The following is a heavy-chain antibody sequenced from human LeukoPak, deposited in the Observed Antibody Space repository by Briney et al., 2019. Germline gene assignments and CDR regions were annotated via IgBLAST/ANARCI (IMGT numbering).Heavy chain of an antibody. J-gene: IGHJ3*02. V-gene: IGHV3-21*01. CDR2: IRSSSSYI. CDR1: GFTFSSYS. Sequence: PGGSLRLSCAASGFTFSSYSMNWGRLAPGEGLEWVSSIRSSSSYIYYADSVKGRFTISRDNAKNSLYLQMNSLRAEDTAVYYCARDLQQWLVAYDAFDIWGQGTMVTVSS. D-gene: IGHD6-19*01. CDR3: ARDLQQWLVAYDAFDI.